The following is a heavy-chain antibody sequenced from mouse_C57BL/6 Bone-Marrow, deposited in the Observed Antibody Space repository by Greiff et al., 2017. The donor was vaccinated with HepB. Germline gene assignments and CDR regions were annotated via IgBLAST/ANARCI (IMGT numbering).Heavy chain of an antibody. CDR2: IDPSDSYT. J-gene: IGHJ4*01. D-gene: IGHD1-1*01. CDR3: ASLLYGY. V-gene: IGHV1-50*01. CDR1: GYTFTSYW. Sequence: VQLQQPGAELVKPGASVKLSCKASGYTFTSYWMQWVKQRPGQGLEWIGEIDPSDSYTNYNQKFKGKATLTVDTSSSTAYMQLSSLTSEDSAVYYCASLLYGYWGQGTSVTVSS.